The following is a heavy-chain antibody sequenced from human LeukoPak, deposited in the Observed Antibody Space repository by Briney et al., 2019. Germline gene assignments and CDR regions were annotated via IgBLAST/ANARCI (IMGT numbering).Heavy chain of an antibody. V-gene: IGHV1-18*01. CDR2: ISAYNGNT. D-gene: IGHD2-2*01. CDR1: GYTFTSHG. CDR3: ARDPHIVVVPAAIPGGFDY. J-gene: IGHJ4*02. Sequence: GASVKVSCKASGYTFTSHGISWVRQAPGQGLEWMGWISAYNGNTNYAQKLQGRVTMTTDTSTSTAYMELRSLRSDDTAVYYCARDPHIVVVPAAIPGGFDYWGQGTLVTVSS.